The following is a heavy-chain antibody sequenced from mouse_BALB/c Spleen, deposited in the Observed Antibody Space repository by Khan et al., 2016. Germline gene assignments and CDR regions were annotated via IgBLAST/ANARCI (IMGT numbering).Heavy chain of an antibody. J-gene: IGHJ3*01. CDR2: ISCYNGAT. Sequence: LVKTGASVKISCKASGYSFTGYYMHWVKQSHGKSLEWIGYISCYNGATSYNQKFKGKATYNVDTSSSTAYMQFNSLTSEDSAVYYFAREKIPLAGTGFAYWGQGTLVTVSA. CDR3: AREKIPLAGTGFAY. CDR1: GYSFTGYY. D-gene: IGHD6-1*01. V-gene: IGHV1S34*01.